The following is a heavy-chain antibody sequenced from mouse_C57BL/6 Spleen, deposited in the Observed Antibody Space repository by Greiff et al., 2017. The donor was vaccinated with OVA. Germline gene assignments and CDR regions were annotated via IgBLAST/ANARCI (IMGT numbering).Heavy chain of an antibody. CDR3: AMGGDVYAMDY. V-gene: IGHV1-74*01. D-gene: IGHD3-3*01. CDR2: IHPSDSDT. CDR1: GYTFTSYW. J-gene: IGHJ4*01. Sequence: QVQLQQPGAELVKPGASVKVSCKASGYTFTSYWMHWVKQRPGQGLEWIGRIHPSDSDTNYNQKFKGKATLTVDKSSSTAYMQLSSLTSEDSEVYYCAMGGDVYAMDYWGQGTSVTVSS.